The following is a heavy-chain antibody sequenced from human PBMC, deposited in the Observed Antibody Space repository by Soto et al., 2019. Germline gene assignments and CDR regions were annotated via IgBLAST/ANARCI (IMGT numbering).Heavy chain of an antibody. V-gene: IGHV4-59*01. Sequence: SETLSLTCSVTGVTSNNYYWTWIRQPQASGPVWIAFIHNGGGSNYNPSLKSRVTISVDTPNYQFSLNLRSVTAADTAVYYCATHRGNW. CDR3: ATHRGNW. CDR1: GVTSNNYY. CDR2: IHNGGGS. J-gene: IGHJ5*01.